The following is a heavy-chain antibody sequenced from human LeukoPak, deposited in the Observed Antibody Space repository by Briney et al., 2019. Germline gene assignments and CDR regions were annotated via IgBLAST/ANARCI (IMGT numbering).Heavy chain of an antibody. CDR2: IYSGGST. CDR1: GFTVSRNY. J-gene: IGHJ4*02. CDR3: ARATYYYDSSGHD. Sequence: GGSLRLSCAASGFTVSRNYMSWVRQAPGKGLEWVSVIYSGGSTYYADSVKGRFTISRDNSKNTLYLQMNSLRAEDTAVYYCARATYYYDSSGHDWGQGTLVTVSS. V-gene: IGHV3-53*01. D-gene: IGHD3-22*01.